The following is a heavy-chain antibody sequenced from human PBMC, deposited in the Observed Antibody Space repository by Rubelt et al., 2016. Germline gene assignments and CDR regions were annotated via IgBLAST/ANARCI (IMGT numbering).Heavy chain of an antibody. D-gene: IGHD3-9*01. V-gene: IGHV3-7*01. CDR2: IKQDGSEK. CDR3: ARDSQTYDILTGSFDY. CDR1: GFTFSSYW. Sequence: GGGLVQPGGSLRLSCAASGFTFSSYWMSWVRQAPGKGLEWVANIKQDGSEKYYVDSVKGRFTISRDNAKNSLYLQMNSLRAEDTAVYYCARDSQTYDILTGSFDYWGQGTLVTVSS. J-gene: IGHJ4*02.